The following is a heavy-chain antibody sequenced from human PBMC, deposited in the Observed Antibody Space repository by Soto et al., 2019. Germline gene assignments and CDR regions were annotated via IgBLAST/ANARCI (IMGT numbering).Heavy chain of an antibody. CDR2: INWNSGTV. CDR1: GFNLYDNA. V-gene: IGHV3-9*01. Sequence: GGSLRLSCAASGFNLYDNAVHWVRQAPGKGLEWVSSINWNSGTVAYADSVKGRFTISRDNAKTSLYLQMNSLRAEDTALYYCVKGYCSNGVCRHFYGMDVWGQGTTVTGSS. D-gene: IGHD2-8*01. J-gene: IGHJ6*01. CDR3: VKGYCSNGVCRHFYGMDV.